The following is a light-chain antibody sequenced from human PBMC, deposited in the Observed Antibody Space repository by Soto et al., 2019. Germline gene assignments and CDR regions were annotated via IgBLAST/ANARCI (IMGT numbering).Light chain of an antibody. CDR2: AAS. J-gene: IGKJ4*01. CDR3: EKYNSAPLT. Sequence: DIQMTQSPSSLSASVGDTVTITCRASQGISSYLAWYQQKPRKVPKLLIYAASTLPSGVPSRFSGSASGRDFTLTISSLQPEDVGTYYCEKYNSAPLTFGGGNKLEIK. CDR1: QGISSY. V-gene: IGKV1-27*01.